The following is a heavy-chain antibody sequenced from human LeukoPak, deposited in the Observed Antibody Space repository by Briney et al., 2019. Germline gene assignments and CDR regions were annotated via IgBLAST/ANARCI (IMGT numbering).Heavy chain of an antibody. CDR1: GYTFTSYG. Sequence: ASVKVSCKASGYTFTSYGISWVRQAPGQGLEWMGWISAYNGNTNYAQKLQGRVTMTTDTSTSTAYMELRSLRSDDTAVYYCARGDTAMVTDYYYYMDVWGKGTTVTVSS. CDR2: ISAYNGNT. CDR3: ARGDTAMVTDYYYYMDV. V-gene: IGHV1-18*01. J-gene: IGHJ6*03. D-gene: IGHD5-18*01.